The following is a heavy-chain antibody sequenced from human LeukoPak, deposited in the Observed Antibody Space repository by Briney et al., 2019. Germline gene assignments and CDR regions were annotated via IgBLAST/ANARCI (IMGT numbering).Heavy chain of an antibody. CDR2: MNPNSGNT. J-gene: IGHJ5*02. V-gene: IGHV1-8*01. D-gene: IGHD4-23*01. CDR3: ARGPNKYDGGNSGSAWFDP. Sequence: EASVKVSCKASGYTFTSYDINWVRQATGQGLEWMGWMNPNSGNTGYAQKFQGRVTMTRNTSISTAYLELSSLTSEDTAVYYCARGPNKYDGGNSGSAWFDPWGQGSLVTVSS. CDR1: GYTFTSYD.